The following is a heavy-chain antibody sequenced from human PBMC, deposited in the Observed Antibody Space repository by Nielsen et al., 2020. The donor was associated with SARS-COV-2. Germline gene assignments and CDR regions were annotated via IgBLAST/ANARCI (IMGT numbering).Heavy chain of an antibody. CDR1: GFTFSHFP. J-gene: IGHJ4*02. Sequence: GESLKISCAASGFTFSHFPMHWVRQAPGKGLEWMAIISDDGSSDHYADSVKGRFTISRDNRQNSLYLQMNSLRAEDTALYYCAKGYSSSWSTSDYWGRGTLVTVSS. D-gene: IGHD6-13*01. V-gene: IGHV3-30-3*01. CDR3: AKGYSSSWSTSDY. CDR2: ISDDGSSD.